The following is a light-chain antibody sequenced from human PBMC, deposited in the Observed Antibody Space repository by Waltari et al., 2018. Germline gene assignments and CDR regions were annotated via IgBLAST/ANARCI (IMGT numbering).Light chain of an antibody. V-gene: IGLV2-14*03. CDR3: SSYTSSSALV. J-gene: IGLJ2*01. CDR2: DVT. Sequence: QSALTQSASVSGSPGQSITISCTGTSSDVGGYNHVSWYQQHPGKAPKLMIYDVTNRPSGVSIRFSGSKSGNTASLTISGLQAEDEADYYCSSYTSSSALVFGGGTKLTVL. CDR1: SSDVGGYNH.